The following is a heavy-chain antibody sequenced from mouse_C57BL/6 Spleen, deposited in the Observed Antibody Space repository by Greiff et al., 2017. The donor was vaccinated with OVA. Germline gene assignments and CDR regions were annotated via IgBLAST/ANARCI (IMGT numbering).Heavy chain of an antibody. J-gene: IGHJ3*01. CDR3: ARDITGFAY. Sequence: EVQLVESGPGLVKPSQSLSLTCSVTGYSITSGYYWNWIRQFPGNKLEWMGYISYDGSNNYNPSLKNRISITRDTSKNQFFLKLNSVTTEDTATYYCARDITGFAYWGQGTLVTVSA. CDR2: ISYDGSN. CDR1: GYSITSGYY. D-gene: IGHD1-1*01. V-gene: IGHV3-6*01.